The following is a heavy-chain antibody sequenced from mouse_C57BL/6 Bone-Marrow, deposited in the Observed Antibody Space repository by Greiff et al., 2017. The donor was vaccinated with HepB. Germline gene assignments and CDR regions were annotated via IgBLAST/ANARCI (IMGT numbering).Heavy chain of an antibody. D-gene: IGHD2-5*01. CDR2: INPNNGGT. Sequence: VQLQQSGPELVKPGASVKISCKASGYTFTDYNMDWVKQSHGKSLEWIGDINPNNGGTIYNQKFKGKATLTVDKSSSTAYMELRSLTSEDTAVYYCARSAYYSKFAYWGQGTLVTVSA. J-gene: IGHJ3*01. V-gene: IGHV1-18*01. CDR3: ARSAYYSKFAY. CDR1: GYTFTDYN.